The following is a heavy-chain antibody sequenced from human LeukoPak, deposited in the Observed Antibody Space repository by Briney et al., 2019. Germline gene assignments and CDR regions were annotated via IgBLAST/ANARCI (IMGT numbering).Heavy chain of an antibody. CDR1: GFTFSMSA. D-gene: IGHD6-13*01. CDR2: ISFDGGNK. J-gene: IGHJ4*02. V-gene: IGHV3-30-3*01. CDR3: ARGRAGIAAAGFDY. Sequence: GGSLRLSCATSGFTFSMSAMHWVRLAPGTGLDCVAVISFDGGNKFYADSVKGRFSISRDNSKNTLYLQMNSLGLDDTAVYFCARGRAGIAAAGFDYWGQGTLVTVSS.